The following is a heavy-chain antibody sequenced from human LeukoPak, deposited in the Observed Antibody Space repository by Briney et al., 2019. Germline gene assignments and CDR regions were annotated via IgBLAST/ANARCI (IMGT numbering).Heavy chain of an antibody. CDR2: IYHGGTT. J-gene: IGHJ5*02. D-gene: IGHD5-24*01. Sequence: PSETLSLTCSVSGYSISSGYYWGWIRQPPGKGLEWIGTIYHGGTTFYNPSLQSRVTVSLDTSKNQFSLKLSSVTAADTAVYYCARRLRSWLQFNWFDPWGQGTLVTVSS. CDR3: ARRLRSWLQFNWFDP. CDR1: GYSISSGYY. V-gene: IGHV4-38-2*02.